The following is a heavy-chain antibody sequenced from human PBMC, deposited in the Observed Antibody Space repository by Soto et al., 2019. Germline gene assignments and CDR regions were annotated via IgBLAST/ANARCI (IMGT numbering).Heavy chain of an antibody. V-gene: IGHV3-33*01. CDR1: GFTFSSYG. D-gene: IGHD1-26*01. Sequence: QVQLVESGGGVVQPGRSLRLSCAASGFTFSSYGMHWVRQAPGKGLEWVAVIWYDGSNKYYADSVKGRFTISRDNSKNTLYLQMNSLRAEDTAVYYCARDQGRVGADTGFDPWGQGTLVTVSS. CDR2: IWYDGSNK. J-gene: IGHJ5*02. CDR3: ARDQGRVGADTGFDP.